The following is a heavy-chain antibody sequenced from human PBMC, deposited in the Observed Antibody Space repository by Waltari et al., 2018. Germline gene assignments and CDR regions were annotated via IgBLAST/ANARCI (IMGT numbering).Heavy chain of an antibody. Sequence: VQLVQSGAPVKKPGSSVTLSCTASGVTFPTYAIRWLRTAPGQGLEWMGRIIPSFGTGNYAQKFQGRVTITAEKSTSTAYMELSSLRCEDTAEYYWASQIWGGRPRGMDVWGQGTTVTVAS. V-gene: IGHV1-69*08. CDR3: ASQIWGGRPRGMDV. CDR1: GVTFPTYA. J-gene: IGHJ6*02. D-gene: IGHD7-27*01. CDR2: IIPSFGTG.